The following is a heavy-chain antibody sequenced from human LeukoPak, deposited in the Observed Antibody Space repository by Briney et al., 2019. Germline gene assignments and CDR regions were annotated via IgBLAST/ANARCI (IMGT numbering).Heavy chain of an antibody. D-gene: IGHD3-10*01. CDR2: IYYSGST. V-gene: IGHV4-59*08. Sequence: SETLSLTCTVSGGSISSYYWSWIRQPPGKGLEWIGYIYYSGSTNYNPSLKSRVTISVDTSKNQFSLKLSSVTAADTAVYYCARHDYYGSGSPFDYWGQGTLVTVSS. J-gene: IGHJ4*02. CDR1: GGSISSYY. CDR3: ARHDYYGSGSPFDY.